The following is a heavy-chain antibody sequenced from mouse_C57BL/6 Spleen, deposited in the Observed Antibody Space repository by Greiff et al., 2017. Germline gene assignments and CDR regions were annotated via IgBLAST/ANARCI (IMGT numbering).Heavy chain of an antibody. CDR3: ARKGITTGPFED. V-gene: IGHV1-81*01. CDR2: IYPRSGNT. J-gene: IGHJ2*01. Sequence: VQLQQSGAELARPGASVKLSCKASGYTFTSYGISWVKQRTGQGLEWIGEIYPRSGNTYYNEKFKGEATLTADKSSSTEYMELRSLTSEDSAVYFCARKGITTGPFEDWGEGTTLTVSS. D-gene: IGHD2-4*01. CDR1: GYTFTSYG.